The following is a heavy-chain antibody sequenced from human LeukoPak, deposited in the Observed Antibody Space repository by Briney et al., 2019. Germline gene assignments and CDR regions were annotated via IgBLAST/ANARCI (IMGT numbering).Heavy chain of an antibody. CDR2: ICHSGST. D-gene: IGHD5-18*01. V-gene: IGHV4-38-2*01. CDR1: GYSISSGYY. CDR3: ARQIGGYSYGRPAGFDY. Sequence: SETLSLTCAVSGYSISSGYYWGWIRQPPGKGLEWIGSICHSGSTYYNPSLKSRVTISVDTSKNQFSLKLSSVTAADTAVYYCARQIGGYSYGRPAGFDYWGQGTLVTVSS. J-gene: IGHJ4*02.